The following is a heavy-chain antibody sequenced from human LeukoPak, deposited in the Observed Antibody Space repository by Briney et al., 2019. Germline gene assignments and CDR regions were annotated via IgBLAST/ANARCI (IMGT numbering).Heavy chain of an antibody. CDR2: ISANNGNT. Sequence: ASVKVSCKASGYTFTVNGISWVRQAPGQGLEWMGWISANNGNTNYAQKFQGRVTMTTDTSTTTAYMELRSLRSDDTAVYCCARGVGGSYFGWFDPWGQGTLVTVSS. CDR3: ARGVGGSYFGWFDP. J-gene: IGHJ5*02. V-gene: IGHV1-18*01. D-gene: IGHD1-26*01. CDR1: GYTFTVNG.